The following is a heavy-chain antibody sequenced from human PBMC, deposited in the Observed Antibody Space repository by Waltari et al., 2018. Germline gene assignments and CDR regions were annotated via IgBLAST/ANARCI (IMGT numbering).Heavy chain of an antibody. CDR1: GFTFSSYW. CDR3: ATSLDAAGND. D-gene: IGHD5-18*01. J-gene: IGHJ4*02. V-gene: IGHV3-7*01. Sequence: EVQLVESGGGLVQPGGSLRLSCAASGFTFSSYWMSWVRQAPGKGLEWLANKNHGGSGKYVLGSVKGRFTISRDNAKNSVYLQMNSLTGEDTAVYYCATSLDAAGNDWGQGTLVTVSS. CDR2: KNHGGSGK.